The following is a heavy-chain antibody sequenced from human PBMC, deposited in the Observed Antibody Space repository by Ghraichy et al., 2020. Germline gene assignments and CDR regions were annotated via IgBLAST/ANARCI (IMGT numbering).Heavy chain of an antibody. CDR3: ARVTGGDYHPWYYFDY. CDR1: GGSISSYY. CDR2: IYYSGTT. D-gene: IGHD4-17*01. J-gene: IGHJ4*02. V-gene: IGHV4-59*01. Sequence: SETLSLTCTVSGGSISSYYWSWIRQPPGKGLEWIGYIYYSGTTNYNPSLKSRVTISVDTSKNQFSLKLSSVTAADTAVYYCARVTGGDYHPWYYFDYWGQGTLVTVSS.